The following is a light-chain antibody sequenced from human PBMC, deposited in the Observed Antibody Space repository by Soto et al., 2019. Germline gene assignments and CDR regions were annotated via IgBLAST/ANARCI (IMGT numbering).Light chain of an antibody. CDR2: EVT. J-gene: IGLJ2*01. Sequence: QSVLTQPASVSGSPGQSITISCTGTRSDVGSYNSIAWYQQHPGKAPRVVIFEVTKRPSGISDRFSGSKSGYTASLGISGLQAEDEADYFCLSYAGNSIWLFGGGTKVTVL. V-gene: IGLV2-23*02. CDR1: RSDVGSYNS. CDR3: LSYAGNSIWL.